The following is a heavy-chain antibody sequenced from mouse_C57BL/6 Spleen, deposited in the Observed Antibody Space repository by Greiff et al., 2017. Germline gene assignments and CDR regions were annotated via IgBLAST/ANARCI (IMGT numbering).Heavy chain of an antibody. CDR2: IDPSDSYT. V-gene: IGHV1-50*01. Sequence: VQLQQSGAELVKPGASVKLSCKASGYTFTSYWMQWVKQRPGQGLEWIGEIDPSDSYTNYNQKFKGKATLTVDTSSSTAYMQLSSLTSEDSAVYYCARRYYGSSYGDFDYWGQGTTLTVSS. CDR1: GYTFTSYW. D-gene: IGHD1-1*01. CDR3: ARRYYGSSYGDFDY. J-gene: IGHJ2*01.